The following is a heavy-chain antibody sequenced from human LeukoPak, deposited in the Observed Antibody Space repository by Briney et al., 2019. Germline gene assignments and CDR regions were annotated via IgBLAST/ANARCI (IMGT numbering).Heavy chain of an antibody. J-gene: IGHJ4*02. V-gene: IGHV3-21*01. CDR1: GFTFSSYS. D-gene: IGHD3-9*01. Sequence: PGGSLRPSCAASGFTFSSYSMNWVRQAPGKGLEWVSSISSSSSYIYYADSVKGRFTISRDNAKNSLYLQMNSLRAEDTAVYYCARVTSPYYDILTVDLDYWGQGTLVTVSS. CDR3: ARVTSPYYDILTVDLDY. CDR2: ISSSSSYI.